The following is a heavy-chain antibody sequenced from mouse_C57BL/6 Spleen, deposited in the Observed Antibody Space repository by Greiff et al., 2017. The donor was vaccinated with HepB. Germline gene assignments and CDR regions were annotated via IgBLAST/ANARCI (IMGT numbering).Heavy chain of an antibody. J-gene: IGHJ2*01. CDR3: ARHGGGYGNYPFDY. CDR2: IYPRDGST. V-gene: IGHV1-78*01. Sequence: VQLQQSDAELVKPGASVKISCKVSGYTFTDHTIHWMKQRPEQGLEWIGYIYPRDGSTKYNEKFKDKATLTADKSSSTVYMELSRLTSEDSAVYFCARHGGGYGNYPFDYWGQGTTLTVSS. CDR1: GYTFTDHT. D-gene: IGHD2-1*01.